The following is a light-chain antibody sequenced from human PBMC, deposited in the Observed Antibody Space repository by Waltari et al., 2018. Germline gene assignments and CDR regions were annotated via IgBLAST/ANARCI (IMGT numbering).Light chain of an antibody. V-gene: IGKV3-20*01. J-gene: IGKJ2*01. CDR3: QQYGSSPRT. Sequence: EIVLTQSPGTLSLSPGERATLSCRASKSVSSYLAWYQQRPVQAPKLLSYAASSRATGIPEKFCGSGSGTDFTLTISRVEPEDFAMYYGQQYGSSPRTFGQGTKLEI. CDR1: KSVSSY. CDR2: AAS.